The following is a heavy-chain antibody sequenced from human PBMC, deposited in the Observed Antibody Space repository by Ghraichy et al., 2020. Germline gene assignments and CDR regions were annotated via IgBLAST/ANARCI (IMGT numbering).Heavy chain of an antibody. D-gene: IGHD3/OR15-3a*01. CDR2: ISGSGGST. Sequence: GGSLRLSCAASGFTFSNYGMTWVRQAPGKGLEWVSAISGSGGSTYYADSVKGRFTISRDNSKNTLYLQMNSLRAEDTALYYCAKEGTGYYHYYYGMDVWGQGTTVTVSS. J-gene: IGHJ6*02. CDR1: GFTFSNYG. CDR3: AKEGTGYYHYYYGMDV. V-gene: IGHV3-23*01.